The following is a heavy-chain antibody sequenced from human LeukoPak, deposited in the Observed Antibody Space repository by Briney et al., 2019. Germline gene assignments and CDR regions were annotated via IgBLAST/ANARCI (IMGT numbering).Heavy chain of an antibody. V-gene: IGHV3-30*02. CDR3: ARGDKQLLFNRNKGGFDP. CDR2: IRYDGSNK. D-gene: IGHD1-14*01. CDR1: GFTFSYNG. J-gene: IGHJ5*02. Sequence: GGSLRLSCVASGFTFSYNGMHWVRQAPGKGLEWVAFIRYDGSNKYYADSVKDRFTISRDNSKNTLYLQMNSLRDEDTAVYYCARGDKQLLFNRNKGGFDPWGQGALVTVSS.